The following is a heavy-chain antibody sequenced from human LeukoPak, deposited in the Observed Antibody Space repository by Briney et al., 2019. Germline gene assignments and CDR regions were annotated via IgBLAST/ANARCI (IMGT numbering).Heavy chain of an antibody. CDR1: GGTFSSYA. V-gene: IGHV1-69*05. Sequence: SVKVSCKASGGTFSSYAISWVRQAPGQGLVWMGGIIPIFGTANYAQKFQGRVTITTDESTSTAYMELSSLRSEDTAVYYCARDRCSSTSCGFDPWGQGTLVTVSS. CDR3: ARDRCSSTSCGFDP. J-gene: IGHJ5*02. D-gene: IGHD2-2*01. CDR2: IIPIFGTA.